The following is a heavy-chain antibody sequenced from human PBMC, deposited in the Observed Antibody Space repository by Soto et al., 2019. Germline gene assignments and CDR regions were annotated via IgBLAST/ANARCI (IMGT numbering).Heavy chain of an antibody. D-gene: IGHD3-16*01. CDR1: GFTFSNFA. CDR3: AKPNGAYVYYSYYMDV. J-gene: IGHJ6*03. CDR2: ISGSGGST. V-gene: IGHV3-23*01. Sequence: EVQLLESGGGLVQPGGSLRLSCAASGFTFSNFAMSWVRQAPGKGLKWVSGISGSGGSTYYADSVKGRFTISRDNSKNTLYLQMNSLRAEDTASYYCAKPNGAYVYYSYYMDVWGEVTTVTVSS.